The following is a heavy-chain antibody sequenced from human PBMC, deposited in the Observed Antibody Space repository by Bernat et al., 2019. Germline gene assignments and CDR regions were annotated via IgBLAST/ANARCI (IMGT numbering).Heavy chain of an antibody. V-gene: IGHV3-23*01. D-gene: IGHD3-3*01. Sequence: EVQLLESGEGLIQPGGSLRLSCAASGFTFSNYAMSWVRQVPGKGLEWVSVISGDTTTTYYADSVKGRFTISRDNSKSTLYLQMNNLRAEDTALYYCTKDGVVGTKSDFWGQGTLVTVSS. CDR1: GFTFSNYA. CDR3: TKDGVVGTKSDF. CDR2: ISGDTTTT. J-gene: IGHJ4*02.